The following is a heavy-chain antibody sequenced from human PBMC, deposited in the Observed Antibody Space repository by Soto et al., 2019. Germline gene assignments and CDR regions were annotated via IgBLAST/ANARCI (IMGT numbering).Heavy chain of an antibody. CDR3: SREVQPVFRREYDY. CDR1: GFTFISHT. CDR2: ISGSGSP. Sequence: EVQLVESGGGLVKPGGSLRLSCAVSGFTFISHTLNWVRQAPGKGPEWVSSISGSGSPYYADSVKGRFTISRDNAQNSLYLQMSRLRAEDTAVYYCSREVQPVFRREYDYLGKGTLVTVSS. J-gene: IGHJ4*02. V-gene: IGHV3-21*04.